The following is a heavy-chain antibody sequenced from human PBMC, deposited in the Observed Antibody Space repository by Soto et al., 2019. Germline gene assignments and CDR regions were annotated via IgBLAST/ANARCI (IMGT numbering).Heavy chain of an antibody. CDR2: IWYDGSNT. CDR1: GFIFSTFG. D-gene: IGHD7-27*01. J-gene: IGHJ4*02. Sequence: QVQLVESGGGVVQPGRSLRLSCAASGFIFSTFGMHWVRQAPGKGLEWVTHIWYDGSNTYYADSVKGRFSISRDNSRNKLYLQMNSLRAEDTAVYHCVRDLLGSGGHFDYWGQGTLVTVSS. CDR3: VRDLLGSGGHFDY. V-gene: IGHV3-33*01.